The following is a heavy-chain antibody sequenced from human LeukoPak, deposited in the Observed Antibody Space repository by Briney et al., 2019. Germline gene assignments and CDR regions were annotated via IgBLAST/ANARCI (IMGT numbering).Heavy chain of an antibody. D-gene: IGHD2-2*01. CDR2: IYSGGST. CDR1: GFTVSSNY. V-gene: IGHV3-53*01. Sequence: GGSLRLSCAASGFTVSSNYMSWVRQAPGKGLEWVSVIYSGGSTYYADSVKGRFTISRHNSKNTLYLQMNSLRAEDTAVYYCARDLRSTSWRLNWFDPWGQGTLVTVSS. CDR3: ARDLRSTSWRLNWFDP. J-gene: IGHJ5*02.